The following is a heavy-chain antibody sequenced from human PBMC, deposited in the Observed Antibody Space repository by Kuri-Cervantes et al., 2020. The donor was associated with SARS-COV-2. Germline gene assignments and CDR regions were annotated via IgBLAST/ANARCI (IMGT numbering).Heavy chain of an antibody. CDR2: IYSGGSST. Sequence: GESLKISCAASGFTFSSYAMSWVRQAPGKGLEWVSVIYSGGSSTYYADSVKGRFTISRDNSKNTLYLQMNSLRAEDTAVYYCARQGYCSGGSCYSGAMDVWGQGTTVTVFS. J-gene: IGHJ6*02. CDR3: ARQGYCSGGSCYSGAMDV. CDR1: GFTFSSYA. V-gene: IGHV3-23*03. D-gene: IGHD2-15*01.